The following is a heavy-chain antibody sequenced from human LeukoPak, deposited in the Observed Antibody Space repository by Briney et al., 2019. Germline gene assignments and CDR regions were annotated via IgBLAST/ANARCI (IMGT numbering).Heavy chain of an antibody. D-gene: IGHD2-2*02. CDR3: ARGETPYCRSTSCYMNWFDP. CDR2: ISSSSSYI. J-gene: IGHJ5*02. V-gene: IGHV3-21*01. Sequence: PGGSLRLSCAASGFTFSSYSMNWVRQAPGKGLEWVSSISSSSSYIYYADSVKGRFTISRDNAKNSLYLQMNSLRAEDTAVYYCARGETPYCRSTSCYMNWFDPWGQGTLVTVSS. CDR1: GFTFSSYS.